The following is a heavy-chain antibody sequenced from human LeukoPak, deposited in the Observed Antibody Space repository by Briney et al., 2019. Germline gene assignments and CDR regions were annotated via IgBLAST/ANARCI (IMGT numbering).Heavy chain of an antibody. D-gene: IGHD6-6*01. J-gene: IGHJ4*02. CDR2: ISSSSSYI. V-gene: IGHV3-21*01. CDR3: ARDRTSSDY. Sequence: GGSLRLSCAASGFTFSSYSMNWVRQAPGKGLEWVSSISSSSSYIYYADSVKGRFTISRDNAKNSLYLQLNILRAEDTAVYYCARDRTSSDYWGQGTLVTVSS. CDR1: GFTFSSYS.